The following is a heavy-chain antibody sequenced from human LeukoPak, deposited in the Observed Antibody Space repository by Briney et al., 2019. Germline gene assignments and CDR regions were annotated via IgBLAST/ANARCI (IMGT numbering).Heavy chain of an antibody. Sequence: TASETLSLTCTVSRGSINYFYWSWIRQPPGKGLEFIAHTYYTGATDYNRSLQSRVSISVDTAKNQLSLRLNSVTAADTAVYYCARWNEGLDYWGQGTLVTVSS. J-gene: IGHJ4*02. V-gene: IGHV4-59*08. CDR1: RGSINYFY. CDR2: TYYTGAT. CDR3: ARWNEGLDY. D-gene: IGHD1-1*01.